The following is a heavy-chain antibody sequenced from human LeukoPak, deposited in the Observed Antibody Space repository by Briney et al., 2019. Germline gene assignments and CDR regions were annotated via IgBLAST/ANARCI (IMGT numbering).Heavy chain of an antibody. J-gene: IGHJ4*02. D-gene: IGHD3-10*01. CDR2: INHSGST. CDR1: GGSFSGYY. Sequence: SETLSLTCAVYGGSFSGYYWSWIRQPPGKGLEWIGEINHSGSTNCNPSLKSRVTISVDTSKNQFSLKLSSVTAADTAVYYCARVVQYYYGSGSNGVDYWGQGTLVTVSS. V-gene: IGHV4-34*01. CDR3: ARVVQYYYGSGSNGVDY.